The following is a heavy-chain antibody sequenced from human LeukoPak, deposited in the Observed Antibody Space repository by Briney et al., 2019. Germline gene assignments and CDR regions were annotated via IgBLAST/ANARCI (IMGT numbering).Heavy chain of an antibody. CDR2: IFYSGNT. D-gene: IGHD3/OR15-3a*01. J-gene: IGHJ4*02. Sequence: SETLSLTCTVSAFSISSSSHYWGWIRQPPGKGLEWIGSIFYSGNTYYNPSLKSRVTISVDTSKNQFSLIVTSVTAADTAVYDCARRSWTPGATEYWGQGSLVTVSS. CDR3: ARRSWTPGATEY. V-gene: IGHV4-39*01. CDR1: AFSISSSSHY.